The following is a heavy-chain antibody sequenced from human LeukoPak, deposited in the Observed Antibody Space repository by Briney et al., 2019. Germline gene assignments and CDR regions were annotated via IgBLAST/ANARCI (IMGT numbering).Heavy chain of an antibody. D-gene: IGHD2-2*01. CDR3: TTGPNYCSSTSCRTGLDY. Sequence: RPGGSLRLSCAASGFTFSNAWISWVRQAPGKGREWVGRIKSKTDGGTTDYAAPVKGRFTISRDDSKNTLYLQMNSLKTEDTAVCYCTTGPNYCSSTSCRTGLDYWGQGTLVTVSS. CDR2: IKSKTDGGTT. V-gene: IGHV3-15*01. J-gene: IGHJ4*02. CDR1: GFTFSNAW.